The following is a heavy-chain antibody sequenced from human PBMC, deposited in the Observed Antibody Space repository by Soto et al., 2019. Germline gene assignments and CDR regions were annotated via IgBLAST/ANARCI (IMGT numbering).Heavy chain of an antibody. Sequence: KVSCKASGYTFTSYDINWVRQATGQGLEWMGWMNPNSGNTGYAQKFQGRVTMTRNTSISTAYMELSSLRSEDTAVYYCARRGGYSSPLIGFDPWGQGTLVTVSS. V-gene: IGHV1-8*01. CDR3: ARRGGYSSPLIGFDP. CDR2: MNPNSGNT. J-gene: IGHJ5*02. CDR1: GYTFTSYD. D-gene: IGHD3-22*01.